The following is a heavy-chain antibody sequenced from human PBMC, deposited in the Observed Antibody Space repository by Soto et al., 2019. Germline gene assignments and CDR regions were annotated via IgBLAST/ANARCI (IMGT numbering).Heavy chain of an antibody. J-gene: IGHJ4*02. D-gene: IGHD5-12*01. CDR1: GYTFTSYY. V-gene: IGHV1-46*03. CDR3: VRLKAPGGSVDSE. CDR2: INPRDRST. Sequence: QVQVVQSGAEVKEPGASVKVSCKASGYTFTSYYMQWVRQAPGQGLEWMGIINPRDRSTDYAQEFQGRVSMKRHSSTSTVYMELSSRRSEGTDMYYCVRLKAPGGSVDSEWGQGTLVTVSS.